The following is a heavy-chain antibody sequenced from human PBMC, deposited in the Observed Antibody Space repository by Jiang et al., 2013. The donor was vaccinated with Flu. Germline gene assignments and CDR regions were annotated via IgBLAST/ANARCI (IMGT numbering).Heavy chain of an antibody. J-gene: IGHJ4*02. CDR3: ARDLWQQFAQNLDY. Sequence: SRDNSKNTLYLQMNSLRAEDTAVYYCARDLWQQFAQNLDYWGQGTLVTVSS. V-gene: IGHV3-30*01. D-gene: IGHD6-13*01.